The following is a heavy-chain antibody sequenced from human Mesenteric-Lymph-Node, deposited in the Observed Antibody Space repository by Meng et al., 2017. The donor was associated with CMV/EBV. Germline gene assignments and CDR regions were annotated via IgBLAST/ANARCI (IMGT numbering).Heavy chain of an antibody. V-gene: IGHV4-34*01. CDR2: INHSGST. D-gene: IGHD3-9*01. Sequence: QVRVTQVGPGLLSPSGTLSVTCVVYGGSFSGYYWNWIRQSPEKGLEWIGEINHSGSTTYNPSFTSRIIISVDTSTNQISLNMSSVTAADTAVYYCARGSSYDILTGYFDYWGQGALVTVSS. CDR3: ARGSSYDILTGYFDY. CDR1: GGSFSGYY. J-gene: IGHJ4*02.